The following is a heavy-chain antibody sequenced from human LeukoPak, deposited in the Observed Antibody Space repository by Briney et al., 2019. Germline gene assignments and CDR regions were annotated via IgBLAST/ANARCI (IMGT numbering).Heavy chain of an antibody. CDR3: ARGNYDFWSGYYAYFDY. Sequence: SETLSLTCTVSGGSISSHYWSWIRQPPGKGLEWIGYIYYSGSTNYNPSLKSRVTISVDTPKNQFSLKLSSVTAADTAVYYCARGNYDFWSGYYAYFDYWGQGTLVTVSS. V-gene: IGHV4-59*11. J-gene: IGHJ4*02. CDR1: GGSISSHY. D-gene: IGHD3-3*01. CDR2: IYYSGST.